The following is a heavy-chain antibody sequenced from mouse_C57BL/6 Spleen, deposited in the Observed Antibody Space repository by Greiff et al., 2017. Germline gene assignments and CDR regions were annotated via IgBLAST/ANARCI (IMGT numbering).Heavy chain of an antibody. CDR1: GYAFSSSW. CDR2: LYPGDGDT. J-gene: IGHJ3*01. D-gene: IGHD1-1*01. CDR3: ARSDGYGSSPDWFAY. V-gene: IGHV1-82*01. Sequence: VQLQQSGPELVKPGASVKISCKASGYAFSSSWMNWVKQRPGKGLEWIGRLYPGDGDTNYNGKFKGKATLTADKSSSTAYMQLSSLTSEDSAVYFCARSDGYGSSPDWFAYWGQGTLVTVSA.